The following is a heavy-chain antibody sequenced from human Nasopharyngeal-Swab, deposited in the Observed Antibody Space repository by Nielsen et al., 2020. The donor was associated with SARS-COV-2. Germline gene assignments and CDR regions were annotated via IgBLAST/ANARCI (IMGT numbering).Heavy chain of an antibody. J-gene: IGHJ6*02. CDR1: SDSISTYF. CDR3: ARIDGWGAMDV. D-gene: IGHD3-10*01. V-gene: IGHV4-59*13. Sequence: SETLSLTWTVSSDSISTYFWNWIRQPPGMGLEWIGYISNSGSTNYTPSLKSRVTISIDTSKKQLSLKLRSVTAADTAVYYCARIDGWGAMDVWGQGTTVTVSS. CDR2: ISNSGST.